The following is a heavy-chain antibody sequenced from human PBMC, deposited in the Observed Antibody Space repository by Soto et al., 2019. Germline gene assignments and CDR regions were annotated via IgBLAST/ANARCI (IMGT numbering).Heavy chain of an antibody. D-gene: IGHD3-3*01. Sequence: RRLCCTASGFTFGDYAMSWVRQAPGKGLEWVGFIRSKAYGGTTEYAASVKGRFTISRDDSKSIAYLQMKSLKTEDTAVYYCTRDGATYYDFWSGYYTGNRGDVWGPGPTVTVSS. CDR1: GFTFGDYA. V-gene: IGHV3-49*04. CDR3: TRDGATYYDFWSGYYTGNRGDV. J-gene: IGHJ6*02. CDR2: IRSKAYGGTT.